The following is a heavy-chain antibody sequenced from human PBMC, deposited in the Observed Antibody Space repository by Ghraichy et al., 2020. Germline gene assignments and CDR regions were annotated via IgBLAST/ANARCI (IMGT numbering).Heavy chain of an antibody. Sequence: ASVKVSCKASGYTFISYALHWVRQSRGQRLEWMGWIIAGNGNTQYAQKFQGRVTITRGTSASTAYMELSSLRSEDTAVYYCARLSRVHSSGWYYFDYWGQGTLVTVSS. D-gene: IGHD6-19*01. CDR1: GYTFISYA. CDR3: ARLSRVHSSGWYYFDY. J-gene: IGHJ4*02. CDR2: IIAGNGNT. V-gene: IGHV1-3*01.